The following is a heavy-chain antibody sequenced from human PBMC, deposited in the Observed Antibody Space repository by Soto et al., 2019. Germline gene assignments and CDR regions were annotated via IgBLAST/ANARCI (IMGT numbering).Heavy chain of an antibody. CDR2: IIGSGGST. CDR3: ARAAAGTKYYYYYMDF. V-gene: IGHV3-23*01. CDR1: GFTFSSYA. Sequence: GGSLRLSCAASGFTFSSYAMSWVRQAPGKGLEWVSAIIGSGGSTSYADSVKGRFTISRDNSKNTLYLNMNSLRAEDTAVYYCARAAAGTKYYYYYMDFWGKGTPVILAS. J-gene: IGHJ6*03. D-gene: IGHD6-13*01.